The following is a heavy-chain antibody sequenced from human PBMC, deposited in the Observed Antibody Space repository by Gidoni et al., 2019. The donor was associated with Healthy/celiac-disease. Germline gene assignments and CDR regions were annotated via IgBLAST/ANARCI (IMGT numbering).Heavy chain of an antibody. D-gene: IGHD2-2*01. Sequence: QVTLKESGPVLVKPTETLTLTCTVSGFSLSNARMGVSWIRQPPGKALEWLAPIFSNDEKSYSTSLKSSLTISKDTSKSQVVLTMTNMDPVDTATYYCARIIIPRKGQLLSPYNWFDPWGQGTLVTVSS. CDR3: ARIIIPRKGQLLSPYNWFDP. CDR1: GFSLSNARMG. CDR2: IFSNDEK. J-gene: IGHJ5*02. V-gene: IGHV2-26*01.